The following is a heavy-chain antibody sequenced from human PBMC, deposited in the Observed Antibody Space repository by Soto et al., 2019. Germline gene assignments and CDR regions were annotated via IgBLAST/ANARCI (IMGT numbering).Heavy chain of an antibody. V-gene: IGHV6-1*01. D-gene: IGHD3-16*01. CDR3: ATWRYDY. CDR2: TYYRSKWYN. CDR1: GDSVSSNSAA. Sequence: QVQLQQSGPGLVKPSQSLSLTCAISGDSVSSNSAAWNWIRQSPSRGLEWLGRTYYRSKWYNEYADSGNSRLTLDADASEHPFSLQVDSVTPGDTAVYYCATWRYDYWGQGTLVTVSS. J-gene: IGHJ4*02.